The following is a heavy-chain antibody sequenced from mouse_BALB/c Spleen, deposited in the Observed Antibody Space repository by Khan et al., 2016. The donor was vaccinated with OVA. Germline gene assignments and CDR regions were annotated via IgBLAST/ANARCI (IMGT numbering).Heavy chain of an antibody. V-gene: IGHV1S132*01. J-gene: IGHJ2*01. Sequence: QIQLVQSGAELVRPGASVRLSCKTSGYIFTSYWIHWVKQRSGQGLEWIARIYPGTDNSYYNEKFKDKATLTADKSSSTAYMHLRSLKSEDSDVYFCAREEALYHLDHWGQGTTLTVAS. CDR2: IYPGTDNS. CDR1: GYIFTSYW. CDR3: AREEALYHLDH. D-gene: IGHD3-2*02.